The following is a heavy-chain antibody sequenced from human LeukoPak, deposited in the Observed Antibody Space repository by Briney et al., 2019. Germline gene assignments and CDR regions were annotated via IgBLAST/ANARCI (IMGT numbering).Heavy chain of an antibody. CDR3: ARLPRKPIAVAGTGWFDP. D-gene: IGHD6-19*01. CDR1: GGSFSGYY. V-gene: IGHV4-34*01. J-gene: IGHJ5*02. Sequence: SETLSLTCAVYGGSFSGYYWSWIRQPPGKGLEWIGEINHSGSTNYNPSLKSRVTISVDTSKNQFSLKLSSVTAADTAVYYCARLPRKPIAVAGTGWFDPWGQGTLVTVSS. CDR2: INHSGST.